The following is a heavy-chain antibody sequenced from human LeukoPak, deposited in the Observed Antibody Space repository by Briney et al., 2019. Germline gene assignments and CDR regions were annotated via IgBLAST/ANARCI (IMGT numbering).Heavy chain of an antibody. CDR1: GFTFSSYA. D-gene: IGHD5-18*01. V-gene: IGHV3-23*01. J-gene: IGHJ4*02. CDR3: AKDMDTAMVFDY. CDR2: ISGSGGST. Sequence: GGSLRLSCAASGFTFSSYAMSWVRQAPGKGLEWVTAISGSGGSTYYAGSVKGRFTISRDNSKNTLYLQMNSLRAEDTAVYYCAKDMDTAMVFDYWGQGTLVTVSS.